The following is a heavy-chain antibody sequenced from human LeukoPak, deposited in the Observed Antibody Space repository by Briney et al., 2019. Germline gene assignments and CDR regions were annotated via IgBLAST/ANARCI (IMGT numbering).Heavy chain of an antibody. CDR1: GLTFSSYA. J-gene: IGHJ4*02. D-gene: IGHD2-15*01. CDR2: ISGSGGST. CDR3: ARDIVVVVAAIGHPYYFDY. Sequence: GGSLTLSCVASGLTFSSYAMSGLGQAPGKGLKWVSSISGSGGSTYYADSVKGRFTISRDNSKNTLYLQMNSLRAEDTAVYYCARDIVVVVAAIGHPYYFDYWGQGTLVTVSS. V-gene: IGHV3-23*01.